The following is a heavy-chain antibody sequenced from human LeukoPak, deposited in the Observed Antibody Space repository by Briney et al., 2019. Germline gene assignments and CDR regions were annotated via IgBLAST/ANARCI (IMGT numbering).Heavy chain of an antibody. J-gene: IGHJ4*02. CDR2: INHSGST. CDR3: ARAGLNGDLDY. Sequence: PSETLSLTCAVYGGSFSGYYWSWIRQPPGKGLEWIGEINHSGSTNYNPSLKSRVTISVDTSKNQFSLKLSSVTAADTAVYYCARAGLNGDLDYWGQGTLVTVSS. D-gene: IGHD4-17*01. V-gene: IGHV4-34*01. CDR1: GGSFSGYY.